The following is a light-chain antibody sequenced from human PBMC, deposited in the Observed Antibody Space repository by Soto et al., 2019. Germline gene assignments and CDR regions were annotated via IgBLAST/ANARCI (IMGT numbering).Light chain of an antibody. CDR2: GAS. V-gene: IGKV1-39*01. Sequence: DIQMTQSPSSLSASVGDAASLTCRASRSISNYLNWYQQKPGRAPKLLISGASSLQKGVPSRFSGSGSGTTFTLTFTSLQPDDFAIYFCQQSYTAPYTFGPGTKVEI. CDR3: QQSYTAPYT. J-gene: IGKJ3*01. CDR1: RSISNY.